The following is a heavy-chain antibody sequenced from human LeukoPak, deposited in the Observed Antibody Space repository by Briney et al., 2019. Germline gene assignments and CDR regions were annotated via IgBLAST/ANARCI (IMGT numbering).Heavy chain of an antibody. CDR1: GGSFSGYY. CDR2: INHSGST. V-gene: IGHV4-34*01. J-gene: IGHJ3*02. CDR3: ARRGDYKEDAFDI. Sequence: SETLSLTCAVYGGSFSGYYWSWIRQPPGKGLEWIGEINHSGSTNYNPSLKSRVTISVDTSKNQFSLKLSSVTAADTAVYYCARRGDYKEDAFDIWGQGTMVTVSS. D-gene: IGHD4-17*01.